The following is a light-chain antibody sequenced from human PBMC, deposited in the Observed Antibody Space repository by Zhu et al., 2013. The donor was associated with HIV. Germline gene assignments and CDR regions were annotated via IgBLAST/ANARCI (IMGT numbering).Light chain of an antibody. CDR1: QSVATN. CDR2: GAS. CDR3: QHYHSSTITSTIT. V-gene: IGKV3-20*01. J-gene: IGKJ5*01. Sequence: EIVLTQSPATLSLSPGDRATLSCRASQSVATNLAWYQQRPGQAPRLLIYGASNRATDIPDRFSGSGSGTDFTLTIGRLEPEDFAVYYCQHYHSSTITSTITFGQGTRLEIK.